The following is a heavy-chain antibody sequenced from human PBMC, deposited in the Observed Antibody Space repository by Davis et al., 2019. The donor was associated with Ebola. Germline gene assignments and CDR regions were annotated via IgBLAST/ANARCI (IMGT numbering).Heavy chain of an antibody. J-gene: IGHJ4*02. CDR1: GYSFTSYG. CDR2: ISVYNSDI. V-gene: IGHV1-18*01. D-gene: IGHD3-3*01. CDR3: ARSITIFGVVIGFDY. Sequence: ASVKVSCKASGYSFTSYGISWVRQAPGQGLEWLGWISVYNSDINYAQRLQGRVTMTTDTSTSTAYMELRSLRSDDTAVYYCARSITIFGVVIGFDYWGQGTLVTVSS.